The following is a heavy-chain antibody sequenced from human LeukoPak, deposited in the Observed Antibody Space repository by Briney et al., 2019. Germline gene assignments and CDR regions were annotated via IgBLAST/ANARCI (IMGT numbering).Heavy chain of an antibody. CDR3: ARVICSGDSCYPPSAVDI. J-gene: IGHJ3*02. CDR1: GYTFNSHY. V-gene: IGHV1-18*01. Sequence: ASVKVSCKTSGYTFNSHYVGWVRQAPGQGLEWMGWISGYNGKTNYAQKLQGRVTMTTDTSTTTAYMELRSLRSDDTAVYYCARVICSGDSCYPPSAVDIWGQGTMVTVSS. D-gene: IGHD2-15*01. CDR2: ISGYNGKT.